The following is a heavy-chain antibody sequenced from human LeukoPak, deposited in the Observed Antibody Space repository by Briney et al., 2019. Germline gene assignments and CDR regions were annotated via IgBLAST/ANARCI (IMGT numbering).Heavy chain of an antibody. Sequence: GGSLRLSCAASGFTFSNYGIHWVRQAPGKGLEWVTVISFDGGDIYYADSVKGRFTISRDNSKNTLYLQMNSLRAEDTAVYYCAPRTAAAGSSGNWGQGTLVTVSS. J-gene: IGHJ4*02. V-gene: IGHV3-30*03. CDR3: APRTAAAGSSGN. CDR2: ISFDGGDI. CDR1: GFTFSNYG. D-gene: IGHD6-13*01.